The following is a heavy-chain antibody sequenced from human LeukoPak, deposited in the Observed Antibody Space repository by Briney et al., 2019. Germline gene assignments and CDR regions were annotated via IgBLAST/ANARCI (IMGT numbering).Heavy chain of an antibody. CDR1: GYTFTGYY. CDR2: INPNSGGT. CDR3: ARDPLYPVAYFDY. Sequence: ASVKVSCKASGYTFTGYYMHWVRQAPGQGLEWMGWINPNSGGTNYAQKFQGRVTMTRDTSISTAYMELSRLRSDDTAVYYCARDPLYPVAYFDYWGQGTLVTVSS. J-gene: IGHJ4*02. V-gene: IGHV1-2*02. D-gene: IGHD6-19*01.